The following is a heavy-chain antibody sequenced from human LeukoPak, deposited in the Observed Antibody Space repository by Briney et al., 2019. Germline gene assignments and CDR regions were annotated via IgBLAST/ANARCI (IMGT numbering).Heavy chain of an antibody. CDR2: ITGSGGST. V-gene: IGHV3-23*01. Sequence: GGSLRLSCAASGFTFSNYGLSWVRQAPGKGLEWVSGITGSGGSTYYADSVKGRFTISRDNSKNTLYLQMNSLKTEDTAVYYCTTDLQLLWFGELGYWGQGTLVTVSS. J-gene: IGHJ4*02. D-gene: IGHD3-10*01. CDR3: TTDLQLLWFGELGY. CDR1: GFTFSNYG.